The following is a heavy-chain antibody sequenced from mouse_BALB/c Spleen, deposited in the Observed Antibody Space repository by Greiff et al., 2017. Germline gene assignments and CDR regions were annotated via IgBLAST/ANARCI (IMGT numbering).Heavy chain of an antibody. Sequence: QVQLKQSGAELARPGASVKLSCKASGYTFTSYWMQWVKQRPGQGLEWIGAIYPGDGDTRYTQKFKGKATLTADKSSSTAYMQLSSLASEDSAVYYCARGRAYYGSWYFDVWGAGTTVTVSS. D-gene: IGHD1-1*01. V-gene: IGHV1-87*01. CDR3: ARGRAYYGSWYFDV. CDR1: GYTFTSYW. J-gene: IGHJ1*01. CDR2: IYPGDGDT.